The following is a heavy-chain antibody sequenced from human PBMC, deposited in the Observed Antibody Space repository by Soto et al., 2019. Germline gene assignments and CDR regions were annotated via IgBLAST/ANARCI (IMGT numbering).Heavy chain of an antibody. CDR3: ARGPITGLLWFGEFSLGYYYGMDV. J-gene: IGHJ6*02. V-gene: IGHV1-8*01. CDR1: GYTFTSYD. D-gene: IGHD3-10*01. Sequence: ASVKVSCKASGYTFTSYDINWVRQATGQGLEWMGWMNPNSGNTGYAQKFQGRVTMTRNTSISTAYMELSSLRSEDTAVYYCARGPITGLLWFGEFSLGYYYGMDVWGQGTTVTVSS. CDR2: MNPNSGNT.